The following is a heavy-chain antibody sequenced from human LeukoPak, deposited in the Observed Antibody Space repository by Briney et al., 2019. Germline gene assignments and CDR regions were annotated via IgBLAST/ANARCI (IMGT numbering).Heavy chain of an antibody. CDR3: ATRYQWASGSYYKGDAFDI. CDR2: MNPNSGNT. J-gene: IGHJ3*02. CDR1: GYTFTSYD. D-gene: IGHD3-10*01. V-gene: IGHV1-8*01. Sequence: GASVKVSCKASGYTFTSYDINWVRQATGQGLEWMGWMNPNSGNTGYAQKFQGRVTMTRNTSISTAYMELSSLRSEDTAVYYCATRYQWASGSYYKGDAFDIWGQGTMVTVSS.